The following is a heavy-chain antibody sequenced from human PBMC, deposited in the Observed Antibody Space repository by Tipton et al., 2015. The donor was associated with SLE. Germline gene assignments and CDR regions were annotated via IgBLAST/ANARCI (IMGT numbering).Heavy chain of an antibody. CDR2: ISTTGIS. Sequence: GLVKPSETLSLTCTVSGGSIGTYYWSWIRQPAGKGLEWIGRISTTGISNYNHSLKSRVSMSIDTSENQFSLKLNSVTAADTAVYYCVVCSPSSCSYFDYWGQGRLVTVSS. CDR1: GGSIGTYY. J-gene: IGHJ4*02. V-gene: IGHV4-4*07. D-gene: IGHD2-2*01. CDR3: VVCSPSSCSYFDY.